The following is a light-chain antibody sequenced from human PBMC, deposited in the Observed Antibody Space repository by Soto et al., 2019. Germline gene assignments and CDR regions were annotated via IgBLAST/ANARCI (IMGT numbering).Light chain of an antibody. CDR3: QSYDISLSAYV. CDR1: SSSIGAGYD. V-gene: IGLV1-40*01. J-gene: IGLJ1*01. CDR2: DNS. Sequence: QSVLTQPPSVSGAPGQRVTISCTGSSSSIGAGYDVHWYQQLPGTAPKLLIYDNSNRPSGVPDRFSASRSGASASLAITGLQAEDEADYYCQSYDISLSAYVFGTGTKVPVL.